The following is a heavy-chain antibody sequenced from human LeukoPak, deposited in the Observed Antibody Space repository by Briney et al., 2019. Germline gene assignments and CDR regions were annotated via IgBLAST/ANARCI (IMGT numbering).Heavy chain of an antibody. D-gene: IGHD3-3*01. CDR3: ARVRRGRITIFGGTPNWFDP. V-gene: IGHV4-34*01. Sequence: PSETLSLTCAVYGGSFSGYYWSWIRQPPGKGLEWIGEINHSGSTNYNPSLKSRVTISVDTSKNQFSLKLSSVTAADTAVYYCARVRRGRITIFGGTPNWFDPWGQGTLVTVSS. CDR2: INHSGST. J-gene: IGHJ5*02. CDR1: GGSFSGYY.